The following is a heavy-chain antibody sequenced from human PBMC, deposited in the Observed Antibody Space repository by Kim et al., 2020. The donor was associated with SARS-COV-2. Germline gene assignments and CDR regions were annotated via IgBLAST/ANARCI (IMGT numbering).Heavy chain of an antibody. CDR3: ARTRIAVAGTDY. V-gene: IGHV4-34*01. CDR2: INHSGST. Sequence: SETLSLTCAVYGGSFSGYYWSWIRQPPGKGLEWIGEINHSGSTNYNPSLKSRVTISVDTSKNQFSLKLSSVTAADTAVYYCARTRIAVAGTDYWGQGTLVTVSS. D-gene: IGHD6-19*01. CDR1: GGSFSGYY. J-gene: IGHJ4*02.